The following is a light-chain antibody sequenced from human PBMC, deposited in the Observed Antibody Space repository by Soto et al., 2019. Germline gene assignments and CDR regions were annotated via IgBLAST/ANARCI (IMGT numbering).Light chain of an antibody. Sequence: DIQMTQSPSSLSASIGDTVTITCRASQGIGIYLAWYQQRPGTVPNLLIYSASTLHSGVPSRFSGSGSGTDFTLTISGLQTEDVATYYCQQYNRAPLTFGPGTKVDLK. J-gene: IGKJ3*01. V-gene: IGKV1-27*01. CDR2: SAS. CDR3: QQYNRAPLT. CDR1: QGIGIY.